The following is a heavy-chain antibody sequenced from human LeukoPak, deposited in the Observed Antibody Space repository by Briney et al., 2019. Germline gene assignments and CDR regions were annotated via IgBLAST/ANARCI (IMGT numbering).Heavy chain of an antibody. J-gene: IGHJ6*02. CDR3: AKDPWFGNWNPTGAPYYYYGMDV. CDR1: GFTFSSYG. D-gene: IGHD1-20*01. V-gene: IGHV3-30*18. Sequence: PGGSLRLSCAASGFTFSSYGMHWVRQAPGKGLEWVAVISYDGSNKYYADSVKGRFTISRDNSKNTLYLQMNSLRAEDTAVYYCAKDPWFGNWNPTGAPYYYYGMDVWGQGTTVTVSS. CDR2: ISYDGSNK.